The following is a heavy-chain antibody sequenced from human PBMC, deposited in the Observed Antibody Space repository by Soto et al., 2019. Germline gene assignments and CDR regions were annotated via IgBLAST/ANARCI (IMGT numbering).Heavy chain of an antibody. J-gene: IGHJ4*02. Sequence: QVQLVESGGGVVQPGRSLRLSCAASGFTFSSYGMHWVRQAPGKGLEWVAVIWYDGSNQYYADSVKGRFTISRDNSKNTLYLQMNSLRAEDTAVYYCARDSKKINYDFWSGYSTALDYWGQGTLVTVSS. D-gene: IGHD3-3*01. CDR3: ARDSKKINYDFWSGYSTALDY. CDR1: GFTFSSYG. CDR2: IWYDGSNQ. V-gene: IGHV3-33*01.